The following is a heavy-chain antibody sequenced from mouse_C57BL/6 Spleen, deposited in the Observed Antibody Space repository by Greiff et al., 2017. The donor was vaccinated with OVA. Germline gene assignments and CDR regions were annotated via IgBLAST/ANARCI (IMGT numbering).Heavy chain of an antibody. CDR1: GYTFTDYN. J-gene: IGHJ2*01. D-gene: IGHD1-1*01. V-gene: IGHV1-18*01. CDR2: INPNNGGT. Sequence: EVKLQESGPELVKPGASVKIPCKASGYTFTDYNMDWVKQSHGKSLEWIGDINPNNGGTIYNQKFKGKATLTVDKSSSTAYMELRSLTSEDTAVYYCARGNYYGSNYYFDYWGQGTTLTVSS. CDR3: ARGNYYGSNYYFDY.